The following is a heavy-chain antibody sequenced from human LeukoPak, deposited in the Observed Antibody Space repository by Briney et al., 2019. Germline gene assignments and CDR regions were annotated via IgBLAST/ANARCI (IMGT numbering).Heavy chain of an antibody. Sequence: ASVKVSCKASGYTFTGYYMHWVRQAPGQGLEWMGWINPNSGGTNYAQKFQGRVTMTRDTSISTAYMELSRLRSDDTAVYYCARDVGTLGGVIANIDYWGQGTLVTVSS. V-gene: IGHV1-2*02. CDR1: GYTFTGYY. CDR2: INPNSGGT. J-gene: IGHJ4*02. CDR3: ARDVGTLGGVIANIDY. D-gene: IGHD3-16*02.